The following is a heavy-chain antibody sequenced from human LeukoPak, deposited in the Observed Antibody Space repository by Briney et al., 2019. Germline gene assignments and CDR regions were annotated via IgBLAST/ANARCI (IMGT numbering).Heavy chain of an antibody. CDR3: ARDLSGFLAYGDNLDY. CDR1: GGTFISYA. J-gene: IGHJ4*02. Sequence: ASVKVSCKASGGTFISYAISWVRQAPGQGLEWMGGIIPIFGTANYAQKFQGRVTITADESTSTAYMELSSLRSEDTAVYYCARDLSGFLAYGDNLDYWGQGTLVTVSS. D-gene: IGHD4-17*01. CDR2: IIPIFGTA. V-gene: IGHV1-69*13.